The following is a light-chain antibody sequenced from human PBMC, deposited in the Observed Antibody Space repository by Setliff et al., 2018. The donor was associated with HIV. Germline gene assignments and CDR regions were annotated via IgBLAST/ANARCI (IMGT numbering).Light chain of an antibody. Sequence: QSVLTQPASVSGSPGQSITISCTGTSSDVGAYNYVSWYQQYPGKAPKLMIYEVSNRPSGVSNRFSGSKSGNTASLTTSGLQAEDEADYYCCSYTSSNTDVFGTGTKVTVL. V-gene: IGLV2-14*01. CDR2: EVS. CDR3: CSYTSSNTDV. J-gene: IGLJ1*01. CDR1: SSDVGAYNY.